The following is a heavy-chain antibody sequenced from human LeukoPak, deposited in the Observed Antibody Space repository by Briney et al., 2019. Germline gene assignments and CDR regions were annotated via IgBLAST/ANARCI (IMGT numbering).Heavy chain of an antibody. D-gene: IGHD3-10*01. V-gene: IGHV4-59*01. CDR1: GGSISNYF. J-gene: IGHJ5*02. CDR2: IYYSDST. Sequence: SETLSLTCTVSGGSISNYFWSWIRQPPGKGLECIGYIYYSDSTNYNPSLKSRVTVSVETSKNQFSLKLKSVTAADTAVYYCARGGYYGSGNDFRFDPWGQGTLVTVSS. CDR3: ARGGYYGSGNDFRFDP.